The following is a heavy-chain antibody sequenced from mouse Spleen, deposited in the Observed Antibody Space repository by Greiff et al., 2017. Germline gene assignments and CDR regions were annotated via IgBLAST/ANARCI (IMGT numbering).Heavy chain of an antibody. V-gene: IGHV5-9-1*01. J-gene: IGHJ4*01. CDR2: ISSGGSYT. Sequence: DVMLVESGGGLVKPGGSLKLSCAASGFTFSSYAMSWVRQTPEKRLEWVATISSGGSYTYYPDSVKGRFTISRDNAKNTLYLQMSSLRSEDTAMYYCARLRAMDYWGQGTSVTVSS. CDR1: GFTFSSYA. CDR3: ARLRAMDY.